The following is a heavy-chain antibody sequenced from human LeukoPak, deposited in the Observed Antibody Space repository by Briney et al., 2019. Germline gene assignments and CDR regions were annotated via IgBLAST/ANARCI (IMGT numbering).Heavy chain of an antibody. CDR2: MSYDGSNK. D-gene: IGHD4-23*01. J-gene: IGHJ4*02. CDR1: GFTFSSYG. CDR3: AKDHGGNSGY. V-gene: IGHV3-30*18. Sequence: GRSLRLSCAASGFTFSSYGMHWVRQAPGKGLEWVAVMSYDGSNKYYADSVKGRFTISRDNSKNTLYLQMNSLRAEDTAVYYCAKDHGGNSGYWGQGTLVTVSS.